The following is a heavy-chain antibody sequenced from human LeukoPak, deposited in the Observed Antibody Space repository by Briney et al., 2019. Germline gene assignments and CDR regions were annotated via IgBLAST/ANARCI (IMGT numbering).Heavy chain of an antibody. D-gene: IGHD5-18*01. CDR2: ISSSGSTI. CDR3: AKERGGYFYGQFDY. Sequence: GGSLRLSCAASGFTFSSHEMNWVRQAPGKGLEWVSYISSSGSTIYYADSVKGRFTISRDNSKDTLYLQMNSLRAEDTAVYYCAKERGGYFYGQFDYWGQGTLVTVSS. V-gene: IGHV3-48*03. CDR1: GFTFSSHE. J-gene: IGHJ4*02.